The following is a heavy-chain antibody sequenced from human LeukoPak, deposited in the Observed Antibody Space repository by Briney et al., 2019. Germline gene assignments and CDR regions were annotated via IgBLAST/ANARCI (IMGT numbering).Heavy chain of an antibody. CDR3: AKGSIAAAGTWDYYYYYMDV. Sequence: GGSLRLSCAASGFTFDDYAMHWVRQAPGKGLEWVSLISWDGDSTYYADSVKGRFTISRDNSKNSLYLQMNSLRAEDTALYYCAKGSIAAAGTWDYYYYYMDVWGKGTTVTVSS. D-gene: IGHD6-13*01. CDR1: GFTFDDYA. V-gene: IGHV3-43D*04. J-gene: IGHJ6*03. CDR2: ISWDGDST.